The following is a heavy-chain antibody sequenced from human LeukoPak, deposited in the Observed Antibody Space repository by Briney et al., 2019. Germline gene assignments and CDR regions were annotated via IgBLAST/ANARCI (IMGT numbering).Heavy chain of an antibody. J-gene: IGHJ3*02. CDR1: GGSFSGYY. CDR2: INHSGST. Sequence: SETLSLTCAVYGGSFSGYYWSWIRQPPGKGLEWIGGINHSGSTNYNPSLKSRVTISVDTSKNQFSLKLSSVTAADTAVYYCAVCSTSCYPFQGAFDIWGQGTMVTVSS. D-gene: IGHD2-2*01. V-gene: IGHV4-34*01. CDR3: AVCSTSCYPFQGAFDI.